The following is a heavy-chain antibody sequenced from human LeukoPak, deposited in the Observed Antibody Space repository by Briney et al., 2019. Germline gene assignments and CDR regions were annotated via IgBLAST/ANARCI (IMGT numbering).Heavy chain of an antibody. CDR3: AKGTSPLGAFDY. V-gene: IGHV3-23*01. Sequence: PGGSLRLSCAASGFTFSSYAMSWVRQAPGKGLEWVSAISASGDSSYYADSVKGRFTSSRDNYKNTLYLQMNSLIAEDTAIYYCAKGTSPLGAFDYWGQGTLVTVSS. J-gene: IGHJ4*02. CDR1: GFTFSSYA. D-gene: IGHD3/OR15-3a*01. CDR2: ISASGDSS.